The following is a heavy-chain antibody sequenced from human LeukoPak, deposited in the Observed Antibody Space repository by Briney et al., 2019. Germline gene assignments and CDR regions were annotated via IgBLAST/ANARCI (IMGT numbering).Heavy chain of an antibody. CDR2: IYYSGST. J-gene: IGHJ6*03. V-gene: IGHV4-39*07. CDR1: GGSISSSSYY. Sequence: SETLSLTCTVSGGSISSSSYYWGWIRQPPGKGLEWIGSIYYSGSTYYNPSLKSRVTISVDRSKNQFSLKLSSVTAADTAVYYCARTIYGSGSYKDYYYMDVWGKGTTVTVSS. CDR3: ARTIYGSGSYKDYYYMDV. D-gene: IGHD3-10*01.